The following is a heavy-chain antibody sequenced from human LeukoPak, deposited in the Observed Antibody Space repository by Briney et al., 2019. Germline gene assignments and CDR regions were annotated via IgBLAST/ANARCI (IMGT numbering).Heavy chain of an antibody. J-gene: IGHJ5*02. D-gene: IGHD1-7*01. CDR3: ARGLVGTTGEPNWFDP. V-gene: IGHV4-4*07. CDR2: VHTSGNT. Sequence: SETLFLTCSVSGGSISFYYWSWIRQPAGQGLEWIGRVHTSGNTNYNPSLKSRVTISVDRSKTQFSLKLSSATAADTAVYYCARGLVGTTGEPNWFDPWGQGNLVIVSS. CDR1: GGSISFYY.